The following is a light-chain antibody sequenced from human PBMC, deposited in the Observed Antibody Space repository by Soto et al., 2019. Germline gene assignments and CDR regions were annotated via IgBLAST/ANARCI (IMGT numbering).Light chain of an antibody. CDR2: GAS. Sequence: EIVLTQSPGTLSLSPGERATLSCRASQSVSSSYLAWYQQKPGQAPRLLIYGASRRATGIPDRFSGSGSGTDFTLTISRREPEDFAVYYCQQFRSSFYPFGRGTKVEI. CDR3: QQFRSSFYP. V-gene: IGKV3-20*01. CDR1: QSVSSSY. J-gene: IGKJ2*01.